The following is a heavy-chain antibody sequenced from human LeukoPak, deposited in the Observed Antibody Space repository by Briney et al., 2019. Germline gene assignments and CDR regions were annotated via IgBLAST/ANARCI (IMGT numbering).Heavy chain of an antibody. D-gene: IGHD3-22*01. V-gene: IGHV4-34*01. J-gene: IGHJ4*02. CDR1: GGSFSHNY. CDR3: AVEEGDYYDSSGYITYYFDY. Sequence: SETLSLTCAVCGGSFSHNYWTWIRQPPGKGLEWIGEINHSGSTNYNPSLKRRVTISVDTSKNQFSLKLSSVTAADTAVYYCAVEEGDYYDSSGYITYYFDYWGQGTLVTVSS. CDR2: INHSGST.